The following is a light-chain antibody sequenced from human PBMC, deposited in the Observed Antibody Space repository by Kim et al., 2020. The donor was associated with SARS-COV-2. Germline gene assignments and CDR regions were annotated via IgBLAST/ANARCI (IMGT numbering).Light chain of an antibody. Sequence: GQSVTISCAGSGSDIGGYDYITWYQQHPGKAPKLIIYDVTKRPSGVSDRFSASKSGNTASLTISGLQTDDEADYYCSSYTTTATWVFGGGTKVTVL. J-gene: IGLJ3*02. CDR2: DVT. CDR1: GSDIGGYDY. CDR3: SSYTTTATWV. V-gene: IGLV2-14*03.